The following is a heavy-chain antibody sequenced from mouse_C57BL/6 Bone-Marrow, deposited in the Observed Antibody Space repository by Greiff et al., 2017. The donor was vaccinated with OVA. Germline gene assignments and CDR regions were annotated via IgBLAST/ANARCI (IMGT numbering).Heavy chain of an antibody. V-gene: IGHV5-6*01. CDR2: ISSGGSYT. D-gene: IGHD2-4*01. CDR1: GFTFSSYC. Sequence: EVKLVESGGDLVKPGGSLKLSCAASGFTFSSYCMSWVRQTPDKRLEWVATISSGGSYTYYPDSVKGRFTISRDNAKNTLYLQMSSLKSEDTAMYYCAKEGYYDYDAWFAYWGQGTLVTVSA. J-gene: IGHJ3*01. CDR3: AKEGYYDYDAWFAY.